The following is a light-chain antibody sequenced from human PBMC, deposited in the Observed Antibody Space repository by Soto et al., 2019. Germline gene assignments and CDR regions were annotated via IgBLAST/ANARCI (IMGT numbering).Light chain of an antibody. CDR1: GSNIGAGFD. J-gene: IGLJ2*01. CDR3: QSYDTGPSGPVV. CDR2: GNT. Sequence: QSVLTQPPSLSGAPGQNIIISCTGGGSNIGAGFDVHWYQQLPGTAPKLLIYGNTNRPSGVPDRFSGSKSGTSASLVITGLQAEDEADYYCQSYDTGPSGPVVFGGGTKLTFL. V-gene: IGLV1-40*01.